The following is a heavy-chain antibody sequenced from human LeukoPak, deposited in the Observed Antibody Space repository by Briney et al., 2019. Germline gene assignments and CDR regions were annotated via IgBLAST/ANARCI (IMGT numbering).Heavy chain of an antibody. Sequence: SETLSLTCTVSGGSISSYYWSWIRQPPGKGLEWIGYIYYSGSTNYNPSLKGRVTISVDTSKNQFSLKLSSVTAADTAVYYCARDLIPYAFDIWGQGTMVTVSS. D-gene: IGHD2-2*02. CDR2: IYYSGST. V-gene: IGHV4-59*01. J-gene: IGHJ3*02. CDR3: ARDLIPYAFDI. CDR1: GGSISSYY.